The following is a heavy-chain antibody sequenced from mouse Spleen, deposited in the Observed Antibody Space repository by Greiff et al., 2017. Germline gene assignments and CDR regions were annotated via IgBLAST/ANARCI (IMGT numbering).Heavy chain of an antibody. CDR2: IDPETGGT. V-gene: IGHV1-15*01. J-gene: IGHJ4*01. CDR1: GYTFTDYE. D-gene: IGHD2-3*01. Sequence: QVQLQQSGAELVRPGASVTLSCKASGYTFTDYEMHWVKQTPVHGLEWIGAIDPETGGTAYNQKFKGKAILTADKSSSTAYMEIRSLTSEDSAVYYCTRGGLLNTMDYWGQGTSVTVSS. CDR3: TRGGLLNTMDY.